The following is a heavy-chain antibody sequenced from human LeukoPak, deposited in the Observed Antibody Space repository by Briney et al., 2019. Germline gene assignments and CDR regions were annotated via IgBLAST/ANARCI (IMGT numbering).Heavy chain of an antibody. CDR1: GFIVSSNY. D-gene: IGHD3-22*01. Sequence: GGSLRLSCAASGFIVSSNYMSWVRQAPGKGLEWVSVIYSGGSTYYVDSVKGRFTISRDNSKNTLYPQMNSLRAGDTAVYYCARGREDSSGYYYAYYFDYWGQGTLVTVSS. J-gene: IGHJ4*02. CDR2: IYSGGST. V-gene: IGHV3-53*01. CDR3: ARGREDSSGYYYAYYFDY.